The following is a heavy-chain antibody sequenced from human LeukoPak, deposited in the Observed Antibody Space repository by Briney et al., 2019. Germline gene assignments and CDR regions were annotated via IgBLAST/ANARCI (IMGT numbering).Heavy chain of an antibody. J-gene: IGHJ4*02. Sequence: VASVKVSCKASGYTFTGYYMHWVRQAPGQGLEWMGWINPNSGGTNYAQKFQGRVTMTRDTSISTAYMDLSRLRSDDTAVYYCAKEGLERVATITPDYWGQGTLVTVSS. CDR2: INPNSGGT. CDR1: GYTFTGYY. CDR3: AKEGLERVATITPDY. D-gene: IGHD5-24*01. V-gene: IGHV1-2*02.